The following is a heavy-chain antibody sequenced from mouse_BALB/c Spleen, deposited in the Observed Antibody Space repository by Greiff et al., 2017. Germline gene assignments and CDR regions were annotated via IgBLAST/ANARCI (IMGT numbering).Heavy chain of an antibody. Sequence: QVQLQQPGAELVKPGASVKLSCKASGYTFTSYYMYWVKQRPGQGLEWIGGINPSNGGTNFNEKFKSKATLTVDKSSSTAYMQLSSLTSEDSAVYYCTRSGLNYGSSWRDAMDYWGQGTSVTVSS. CDR1: GYTFTSYY. CDR2: INPSNGGT. V-gene: IGHV1S81*02. D-gene: IGHD1-1*01. J-gene: IGHJ4*01. CDR3: TRSGLNYGSSWRDAMDY.